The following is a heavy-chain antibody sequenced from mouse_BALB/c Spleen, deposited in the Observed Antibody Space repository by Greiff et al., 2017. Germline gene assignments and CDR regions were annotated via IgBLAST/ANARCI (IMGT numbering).Heavy chain of an antibody. CDR2: ISSGGSYT. V-gene: IGHV5-6-4*01. CDR1: GFTFSSYT. J-gene: IGHJ2*01. D-gene: IGHD3-1*01. Sequence: EVHLVESGGGLVKPGGSLKLSCAASGFTFSSYTMSWVRQTPEKRLEWVATISSGGSYTYYPDSVKGRFTISRDNAKNTLYLQMSSLKSEDTAMYYCTRARDYFDYWGQGTTLTVSS. CDR3: TRARDYFDY.